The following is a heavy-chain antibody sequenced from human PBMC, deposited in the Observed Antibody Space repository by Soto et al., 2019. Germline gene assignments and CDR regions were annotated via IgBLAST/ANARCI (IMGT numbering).Heavy chain of an antibody. CDR2: ISSSGGST. V-gene: IGHV3-23*01. CDR1: GFTFSSYA. D-gene: IGHD1-7*01. Sequence: GGSLRLSCAASGFTFSSYAMSWVRQAPGKGLEWVSAISSSGGSTNYADSVKGRFTISRDNSKNTLYLQMNSLRGEDTAVYYCAKRPTTYYFDYWGQGTLVTVSS. CDR3: AKRPTTYYFDY. J-gene: IGHJ4*02.